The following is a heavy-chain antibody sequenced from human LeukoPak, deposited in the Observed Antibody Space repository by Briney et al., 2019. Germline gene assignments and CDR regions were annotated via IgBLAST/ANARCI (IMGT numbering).Heavy chain of an antibody. V-gene: IGHV4-34*01. Sequence: SETLSLTCAVSGGSFSGYYWTWIRQTPGKGLEWIGEINQSADTSYNPSLKSRVTMSVDTSKKHFSLKMTSVTAADTAFYFCTRGAGYCSSTTCSNWFDPWGQGTLVTVSS. CDR1: GGSFSGYY. J-gene: IGHJ5*02. CDR2: INQSADT. CDR3: TRGAGYCSSTTCSNWFDP. D-gene: IGHD2-2*01.